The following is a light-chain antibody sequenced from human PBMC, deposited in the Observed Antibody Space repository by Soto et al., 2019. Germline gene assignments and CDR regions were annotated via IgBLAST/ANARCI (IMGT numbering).Light chain of an antibody. Sequence: VLTQSPATLSSFPGDRVTLSCRASQYINTRLAWYQHRPGQSPRLLIYQTSLRAAGIPDRFSASGSGTDLTLTISDVQPEDFALYYCHQRQSWPRTCGQGTKVDIK. J-gene: IGKJ1*01. V-gene: IGKV3-11*01. CDR2: QTS. CDR1: QYINTR. CDR3: HQRQSWPRT.